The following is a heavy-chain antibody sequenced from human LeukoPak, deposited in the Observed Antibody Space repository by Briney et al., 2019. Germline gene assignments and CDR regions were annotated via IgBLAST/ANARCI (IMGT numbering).Heavy chain of an antibody. CDR1: GGSISSYY. CDR2: FYYSGST. Sequence: PSDTLSLTCTLSGGSISSYYWSWIRQPPGKGLGWIGYFYYSGSTNYDPSLKSRLTISVETSKKPFSLKLSSVTAADTAVYYCARVAPIVATFDYWGQGTLVTVSS. CDR3: ARVAPIVATFDY. V-gene: IGHV4-59*07. J-gene: IGHJ4*02. D-gene: IGHD5-12*01.